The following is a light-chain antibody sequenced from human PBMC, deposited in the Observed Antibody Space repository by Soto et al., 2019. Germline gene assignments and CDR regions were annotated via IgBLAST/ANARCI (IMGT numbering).Light chain of an antibody. CDR3: LQYDTYPAT. Sequence: DIQMTQSPSTLSGSIGDKVTITCRASQGVRTYLAWYQQQPGKAPKMLISDASNLESGVPSRFSGSGSGADFTLTISSLQPEDFGTYFCLQYDTYPATFGQGTTVEIK. CDR1: QGVRTY. CDR2: DAS. V-gene: IGKV1-5*01. J-gene: IGKJ1*01.